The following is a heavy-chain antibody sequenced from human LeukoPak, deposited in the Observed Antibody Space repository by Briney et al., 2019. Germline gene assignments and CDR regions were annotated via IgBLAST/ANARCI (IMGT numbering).Heavy chain of an antibody. CDR3: ARGGGGLYYDILTGYSGRWFDP. Sequence: SETLSLTCAVYGVSFSGYYWSWIRQPPGKGLEWIGEINHSGSTNYNPSLKSRVTISVDTSKNQFSLKLSSGTAADTAVYYCARGGGGLYYDILTGYSGRWFDPWGQGTLVTVSS. CDR2: INHSGST. J-gene: IGHJ5*02. V-gene: IGHV4-34*01. D-gene: IGHD3-9*01. CDR1: GVSFSGYY.